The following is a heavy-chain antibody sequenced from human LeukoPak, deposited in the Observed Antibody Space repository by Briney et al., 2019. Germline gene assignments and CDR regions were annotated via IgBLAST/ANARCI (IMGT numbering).Heavy chain of an antibody. CDR3: ARAYSSGWYSN. J-gene: IGHJ4*02. Sequence: TSETLSLTCTVSGGSISSYYWSWIRQPPGKGLEWIGDIYYSGSTNYNPSLKSRVTISVDTSKNQFSLKLSSMTAADTAVYYCARAYSSGWYSNWGQGTLVTVSS. CDR1: GGSISSYY. CDR2: IYYSGST. D-gene: IGHD6-19*01. V-gene: IGHV4-59*01.